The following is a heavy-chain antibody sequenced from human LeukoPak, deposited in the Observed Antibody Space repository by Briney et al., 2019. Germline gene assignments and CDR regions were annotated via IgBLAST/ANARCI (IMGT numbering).Heavy chain of an antibody. CDR1: GFTFDDYA. D-gene: IGHD5-12*01. CDR2: ISGSGGST. J-gene: IGHJ4*02. V-gene: IGHV3-23*01. Sequence: GGSLRVSCAASGFTFDDYAMHWVRQAPGNGLEWVSAISGSGGSTYYADSVKGRFTISRDNSKNTLYLQMNSLRAEDTAVYYCAKDCPQWLRCYWGQGTLVTVSS. CDR3: AKDCPQWLRCY.